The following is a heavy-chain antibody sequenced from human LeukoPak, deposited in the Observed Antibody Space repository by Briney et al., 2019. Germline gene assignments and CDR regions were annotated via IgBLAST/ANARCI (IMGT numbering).Heavy chain of an antibody. D-gene: IGHD6-19*01. CDR3: ARDLGTTGWHTFDY. Sequence: SQTLSLTCVVSGDSVSSKNGAWNWIRQSPSRGLEWLGRTYYRSKWYNDYAESMEGRMTISQDTSKNQYSLHLNSVAPDDTAVYYCARDLGTTGWHTFDYWGQGTLVTVSS. V-gene: IGHV6-1*01. J-gene: IGHJ4*02. CDR2: TYYRSKWYN. CDR1: GDSVSSKNGA.